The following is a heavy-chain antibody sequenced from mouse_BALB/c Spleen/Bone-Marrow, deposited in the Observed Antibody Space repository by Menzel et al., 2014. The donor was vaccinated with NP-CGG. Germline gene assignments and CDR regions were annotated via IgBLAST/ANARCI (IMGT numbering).Heavy chain of an antibody. V-gene: IGHV1-77*01. CDR3: ATGTDY. Sequence: VQGVESGPELVKPGASVKMSCKASGYTFTDYVISWVKQRTGQGLEWIGEIYPGSGSTYYNEKFKGKATLTADKSSSTAYMQLSSLTSEDSAVYFCATGTDYWGQGTTLTVSS. CDR1: GYTFTDYV. D-gene: IGHD4-1*01. CDR2: IYPGSGST. J-gene: IGHJ2*01.